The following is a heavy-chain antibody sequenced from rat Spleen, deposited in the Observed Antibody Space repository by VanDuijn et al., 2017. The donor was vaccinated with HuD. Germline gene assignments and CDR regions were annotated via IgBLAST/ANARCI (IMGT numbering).Heavy chain of an antibody. CDR3: VAETAGIG. J-gene: IGHJ2*01. Sequence: VQVVESGGGLVQPKESLKISCAASGFTFSNAAMYWVRQAPTKGLEWVARIRTKPNNYATYYVVSVKGRFTISRDDSKSMVYLQMDNLKTEDTAMYYCVAETAGIGWGQGVMVTVSS. D-gene: IGHD1-11*01. CDR2: IRTKPNNYAT. CDR1: GFTFSNAA. V-gene: IGHV10-5*01.